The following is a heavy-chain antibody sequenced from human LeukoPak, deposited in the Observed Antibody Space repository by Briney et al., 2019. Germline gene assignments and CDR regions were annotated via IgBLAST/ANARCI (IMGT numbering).Heavy chain of an antibody. D-gene: IGHD2-2*01. CDR2: IYYSGST. CDR1: GGSISSGDYY. J-gene: IGHJ4*02. V-gene: IGHV4-30-4*08. Sequence: SETLSLTCTVSGGSISSGDYYWSWIRQPPGKGLEWIGYIYYSGSTYYNPSLKSRVTISVDTSKNQFSLKLSSVTAADTVVYYCARGGGYCSSISCSGFDYWGQGTLVTVSS. CDR3: ARGGGYCSSISCSGFDY.